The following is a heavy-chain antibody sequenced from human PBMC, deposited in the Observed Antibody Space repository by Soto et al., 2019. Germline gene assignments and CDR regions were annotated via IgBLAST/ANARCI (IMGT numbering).Heavy chain of an antibody. CDR1: GVTFSNYA. V-gene: IGHV3-64*04. CDR3: AGIDYSTSAGV. J-gene: IGHJ6*02. Sequence: GGSLRLSCSVSGVTFSNYAMHWVRQAPGKGLEYVSAIRSDGGGTYYADSVKGRFTISRDNSKNTLYLQMGSLRAEDTAVYFCAGIDYSTSAGVWGQGTTVTVSS. D-gene: IGHD6-13*01. CDR2: IRSDGGGT.